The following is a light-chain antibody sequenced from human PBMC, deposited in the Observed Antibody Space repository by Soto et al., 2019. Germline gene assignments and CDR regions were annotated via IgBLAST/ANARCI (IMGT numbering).Light chain of an antibody. CDR1: QYINNY. Sequence: DIQMTQSPSSLSTSVGDRVTITCRASQYINNYLNWCQQKPGKAPKLLIFAAYNLQSGVPSRFSGSGSGTDFTLTISSLQPEDFATYYCQQSYSTPPYTFGQGTKLDMK. V-gene: IGKV1-39*01. CDR2: AAY. CDR3: QQSYSTPPYT. J-gene: IGKJ2*01.